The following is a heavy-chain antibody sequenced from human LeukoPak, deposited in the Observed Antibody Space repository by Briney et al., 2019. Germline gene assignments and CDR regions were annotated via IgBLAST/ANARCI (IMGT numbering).Heavy chain of an antibody. CDR2: ISAYNGNT. D-gene: IGHD3-3*01. CDR3: ARGHLRFLATPTDEYFQH. V-gene: IGHV1-18*01. Sequence: ASVKVSCKASGYTFTSYGISWVRQAPGQGLEWMGWISAYNGNTNYVQNLQGRVTMTTDTSTSTAYMELRSLRFDDTAVYYCARGHLRFLATPTDEYFQHWGQGTLVTVSS. J-gene: IGHJ1*01. CDR1: GYTFTSYG.